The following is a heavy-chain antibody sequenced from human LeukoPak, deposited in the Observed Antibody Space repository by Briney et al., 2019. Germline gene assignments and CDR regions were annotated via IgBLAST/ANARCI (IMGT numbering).Heavy chain of an antibody. D-gene: IGHD1-26*01. Sequence: PGGSLRLSCAASGFTFSSYAMSWVRQAPGKGLEWVSAISGSGGSTYYADSVKGRFTISRDNSKNTLYLQMNSLRAEDTAVYYCAKLNPPLRWEWPMNLYYFDYWGQGTLVTVSS. CDR2: ISGSGGST. J-gene: IGHJ4*02. CDR3: AKLNPPLRWEWPMNLYYFDY. V-gene: IGHV3-23*01. CDR1: GFTFSSYA.